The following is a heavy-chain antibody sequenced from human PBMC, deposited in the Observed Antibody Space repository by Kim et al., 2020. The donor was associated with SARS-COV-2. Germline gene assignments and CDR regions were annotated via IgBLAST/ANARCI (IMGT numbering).Heavy chain of an antibody. CDR2: IHYSGST. V-gene: IGHV4-61*01. Sequence: SETLSLTCTVSGGSVSSGSYFWSWIRQPPGKGLEWIAYIHYSGSTESNSSLKSRVAISLDTSMNQFSLKMNSVTAADSAVYFCARGKWGSADCHSWGQGTLVTVSS. CDR3: ARGKWGSADCHS. J-gene: IGHJ4*02. D-gene: IGHD1-26*01. CDR1: GGSVSSGSYF.